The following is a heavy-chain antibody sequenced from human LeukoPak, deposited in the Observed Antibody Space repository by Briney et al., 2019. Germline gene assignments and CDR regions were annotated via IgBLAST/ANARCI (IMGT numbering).Heavy chain of an antibody. Sequence: PGGSLRLSCAASGFTFSSYSMNWVRQAPGKGLEWVSYISSSSSTIYYADSVKGRFTISRDNAKNSLYLQMNSLRAEDTAVYYCARDRVAGAAAVSPNWFDPWGQGTLVTVSS. V-gene: IGHV3-48*04. J-gene: IGHJ5*02. CDR2: ISSSSSTI. CDR1: GFTFSSYS. CDR3: ARDRVAGAAAVSPNWFDP. D-gene: IGHD6-13*01.